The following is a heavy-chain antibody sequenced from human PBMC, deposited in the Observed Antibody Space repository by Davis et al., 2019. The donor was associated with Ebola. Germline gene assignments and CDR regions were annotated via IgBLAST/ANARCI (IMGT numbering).Heavy chain of an antibody. CDR2: INQDGSEK. D-gene: IGHD4-11*01. CDR3: ARHHYMRIDY. Sequence: PGGSLRLSCAASGFTFSGHWMTWVRQAPGKGLAWVANINQDGSEKNYVDSVKGRFTISRDNAKSSLYVYMNSLGGDDTDVYYCARHHYMRIDYWGQGSVVTVSS. CDR1: GFTFSGHW. J-gene: IGHJ4*02. V-gene: IGHV3-7*03.